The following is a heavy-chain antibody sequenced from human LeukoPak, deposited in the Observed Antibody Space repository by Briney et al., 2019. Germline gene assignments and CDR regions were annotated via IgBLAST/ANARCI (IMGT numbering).Heavy chain of an antibody. V-gene: IGHV1-8*01. Sequence: ASVKLSCKASGYTFTSYDINWVRQATGQGLERMGWMNPNSGNTGNAQKFQGRVTMTRNTSISTAYMELSSLRSEDTAVYYCARDRSGDYYDSSGYYSGWADAFDIWGQGTMVTVSS. J-gene: IGHJ3*02. CDR3: ARDRSGDYYDSSGYYSGWADAFDI. D-gene: IGHD3-22*01. CDR2: MNPNSGNT. CDR1: GYTFTSYD.